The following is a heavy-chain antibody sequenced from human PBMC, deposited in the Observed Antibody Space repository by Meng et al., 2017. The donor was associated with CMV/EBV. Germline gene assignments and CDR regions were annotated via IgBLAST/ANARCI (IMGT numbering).Heavy chain of an antibody. CDR3: ARDLDSKEQLVYFDY. V-gene: IGHV4-39*07. Sequence: SETLSLTCTVSGGSISSSSYYWGWVRQPPGKRLEWIVSIYYSGSTYYNPSLKSRVTISVDTSKNQFSLKLSSVTAADTAVYYCARDLDSKEQLVYFDYWGQGTLVTVSS. CDR2: IYYSGST. D-gene: IGHD6-6*01. CDR1: GGSISSSSYY. J-gene: IGHJ4*02.